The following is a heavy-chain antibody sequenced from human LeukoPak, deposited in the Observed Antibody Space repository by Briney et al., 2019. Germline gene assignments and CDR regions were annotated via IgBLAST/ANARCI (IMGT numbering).Heavy chain of an antibody. CDR2: ISGSGGST. D-gene: IGHD4-17*01. CDR3: AKVSTVTTIRSAFDY. V-gene: IGHV3-23*01. J-gene: IGHJ4*02. Sequence: GGSLRLSCAASGFTFSSYAMSWVRQAPGKGLEGVSAISGSGGSTYYADSVKGRFTISRDNSKNTLYLQMNSLRAEDTAVYYCAKVSTVTTIRSAFDYWGQGTLVTVSS. CDR1: GFTFSSYA.